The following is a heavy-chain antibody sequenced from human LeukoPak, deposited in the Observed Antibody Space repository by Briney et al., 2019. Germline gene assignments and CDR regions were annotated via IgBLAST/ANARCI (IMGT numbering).Heavy chain of an antibody. D-gene: IGHD4-23*01. CDR2: IYYSGST. Sequence: LRLSCAVSGFTFSNYAMTWIRQHPGKGLEWIGYIYYSGSTYYNPSLKSRVTISVDTSKNQFSLKLSSVTAADTAVYYCARDRGGNSEFWFDPWGQGTLVTVSS. CDR3: ARDRGGNSEFWFDP. CDR1: GFTFSNYA. V-gene: IGHV4-31*02. J-gene: IGHJ5*02.